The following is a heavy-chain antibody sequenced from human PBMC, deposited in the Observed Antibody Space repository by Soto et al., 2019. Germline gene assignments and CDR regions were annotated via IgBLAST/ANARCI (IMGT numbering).Heavy chain of an antibody. CDR2: IYWDDDK. Sequence: QITLKESGPALVKPTQTLTLTCTISGFSLSTGGVGVGWIRQPPGKALEWLALIYWDDDKRYSPSLRSRLTIPKDTSKHQVVLTMTNIDPVDTATYYCAHSRCGGDCLQSYSSHYYYGMDVWGQGTTVTVSS. CDR3: AHSRCGGDCLQSYSSHYYYGMDV. J-gene: IGHJ6*02. CDR1: GFSLSTGGVG. V-gene: IGHV2-5*02. D-gene: IGHD2-21*02.